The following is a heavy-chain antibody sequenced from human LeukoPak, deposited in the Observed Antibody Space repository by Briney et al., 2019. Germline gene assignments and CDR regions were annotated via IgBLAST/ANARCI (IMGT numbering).Heavy chain of an antibody. CDR1: GFTFSSYS. Sequence: GGSLRLSCAASGFTFSSYSMTWVRQAPGKGLEWVSYISSSGSTIYYADSVKGRFTISRDNAKNSLYLQMNSPRAEDTAVYYCAELGITMIGGVWGKGTTVTISS. CDR2: ISSSGSTI. J-gene: IGHJ6*04. D-gene: IGHD3-10*02. CDR3: AELGITMIGGV. V-gene: IGHV3-48*04.